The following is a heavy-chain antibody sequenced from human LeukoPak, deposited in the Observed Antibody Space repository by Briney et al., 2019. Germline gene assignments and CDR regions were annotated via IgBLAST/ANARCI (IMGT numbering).Heavy chain of an antibody. CDR3: AKERTLSDF. J-gene: IGHJ4*02. Sequence: QTGGSLRLSCAASGFTFSNSGMHWVGQAPGKGVEWVAYIRPDGHAGYYGDAVQGRFTISRDNSKNTVYLQMNSLITEDTAVYYCAKERTLSDFWGQGILVTVSS. V-gene: IGHV3-30*02. D-gene: IGHD2/OR15-2a*01. CDR1: GFTFSNSG. CDR2: IRPDGHAG.